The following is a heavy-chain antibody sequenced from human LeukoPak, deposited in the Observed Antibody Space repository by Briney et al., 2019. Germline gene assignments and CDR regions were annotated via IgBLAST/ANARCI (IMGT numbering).Heavy chain of an antibody. V-gene: IGHV4-34*01. CDR1: GGSFSGYY. Sequence: SETLSLTCAVYGGSFSGYYWSWIRQPPGKGLEWIGEINHSGSTNYNPSLKSRVTISVDTSKNQFSLKLSSVTAADTAVYYCARSVGVATIYWYFGLWGRGTLVTVSS. CDR2: INHSGST. J-gene: IGHJ2*01. D-gene: IGHD5-12*01. CDR3: ARSVGVATIYWYFGL.